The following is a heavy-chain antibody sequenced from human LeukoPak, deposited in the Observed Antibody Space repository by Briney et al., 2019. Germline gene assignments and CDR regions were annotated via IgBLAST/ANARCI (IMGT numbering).Heavy chain of an antibody. V-gene: IGHV4-4*07. CDR1: GGSISSYY. CDR3: ARDRYYYDSSGYYRNGFDP. D-gene: IGHD3-22*01. CDR2: IYTSGST. J-gene: IGHJ5*02. Sequence: SETLSLTCTVSGGSISSYYWSWIRQPAGKGLEWIGRIYTSGSTNYNPSLKSRVTMSVDTSKNQFSLKLSSVTAADTAVYYCARDRYYYDSSGYYRNGFDPWGQGTLVTVSS.